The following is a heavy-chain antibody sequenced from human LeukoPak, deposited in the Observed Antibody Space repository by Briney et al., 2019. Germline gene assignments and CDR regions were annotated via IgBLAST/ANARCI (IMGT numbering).Heavy chain of an antibody. CDR3: AKARSLRDLWYSSGWGAFDI. CDR1: GFTFSGYA. V-gene: IGHV3-9*01. Sequence: GGSLRLSCAASGFTFSGYAMSWVRQAPGKGLEWVSGISWNSGSIGYADSVKGRFTISRDNAKNSLYLQMNSLRAEDTALYYCAKARSLRDLWYSSGWGAFDIWGQGTMVTVSS. CDR2: ISWNSGSI. D-gene: IGHD6-19*01. J-gene: IGHJ3*02.